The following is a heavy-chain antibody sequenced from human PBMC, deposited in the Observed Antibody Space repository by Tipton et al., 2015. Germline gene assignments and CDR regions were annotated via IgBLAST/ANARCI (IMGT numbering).Heavy chain of an antibody. D-gene: IGHD6-6*01. Sequence: TLSLTCTVSGGSISSYYWSWIRQSPGKGLEWIGYISYSGTTNFNPSLKSRVTISIDRFKNQFSLKLSSVTAADTAVYYCARHRPYSSSGADYFDYWGQGTLVTVSS. CDR2: ISYSGTT. J-gene: IGHJ4*02. CDR3: ARHRPYSSSGADYFDY. V-gene: IGHV4-59*08. CDR1: GGSISSYY.